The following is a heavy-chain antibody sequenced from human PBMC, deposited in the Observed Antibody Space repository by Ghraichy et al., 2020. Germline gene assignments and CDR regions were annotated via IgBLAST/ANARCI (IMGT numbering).Heavy chain of an antibody. CDR1: GGSFSRFY. J-gene: IGHJ4*02. CDR3: ARGLSLSRPYYFDY. D-gene: IGHD2/OR15-2a*01. CDR2: INHSGST. Sequence: ETLSLTCAVFGGSFSRFYWSWIRQSPGKGLEWIGEINHSGSTNYNPSLKSRVTISVDTSKNQFSLKLSSVTAADTAVYYCARGLSLSRPYYFDYWGQGTLVTVSS. V-gene: IGHV4-34*01.